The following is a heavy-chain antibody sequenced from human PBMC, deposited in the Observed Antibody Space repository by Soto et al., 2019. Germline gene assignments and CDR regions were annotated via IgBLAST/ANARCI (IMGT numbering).Heavy chain of an antibody. D-gene: IGHD3-22*01. CDR2: IYYSGST. V-gene: IGHV4-59*08. CDR3: ARHPSRRYYDSSGYYYPLVYGMDV. CDR1: GGSISSYY. Sequence: SETLSLTCTVSGGSISSYYWSWIRQPPGKGLEWIGYIYYSGSTNYNPSLKSRVTISVDTSKNQFSLKLSSVTAADTAVYYCARHPSRRYYDSSGYYYPLVYGMDVWGQGTTVT. J-gene: IGHJ6*02.